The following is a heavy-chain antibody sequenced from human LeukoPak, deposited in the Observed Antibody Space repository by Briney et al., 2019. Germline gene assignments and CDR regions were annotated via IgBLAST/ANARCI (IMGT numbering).Heavy chain of an antibody. D-gene: IGHD1-26*01. V-gene: IGHV3-23*01. CDR3: AKAGSIRFDY. J-gene: IGHJ4*02. Sequence: GGSLRLSCAAAGFTVSTSAMSWVRQAPGKGLEWVSGISGSGGGTYYADSVKGRFSISRDISKNTLYLQMNSLRAEDTAVYYCAKAGSIRFDYWGQGTLVTVSS. CDR1: GFTVSTSA. CDR2: ISGSGGGT.